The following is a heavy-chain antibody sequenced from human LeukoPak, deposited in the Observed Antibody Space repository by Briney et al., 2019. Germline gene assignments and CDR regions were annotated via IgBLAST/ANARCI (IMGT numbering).Heavy chain of an antibody. CDR1: GFTFSSYW. V-gene: IGHV3-7*01. CDR3: ARDKANYYGSGSYFDY. D-gene: IGHD3-10*01. J-gene: IGHJ4*02. Sequence: PGGSLRLSCAASGFTFSSYWMSWVRQAPGKGLEWVANIKQDGSEKYYVDSVKGRFTISRDNAKNSLYLQMNSLRAEDTAVYYCARDKANYYGSGSYFDYWGQGTLVTVSS. CDR2: IKQDGSEK.